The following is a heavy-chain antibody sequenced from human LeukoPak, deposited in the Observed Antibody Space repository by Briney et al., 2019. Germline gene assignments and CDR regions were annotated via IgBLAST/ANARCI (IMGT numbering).Heavy chain of an antibody. J-gene: IGHJ4*02. CDR2: FDPEDGET. CDR3: ATLGDIVVPSAKYDY. CDR1: GYTLTELS. D-gene: IGHD2-15*01. Sequence: ASVKVSCKVSGYTLTELSMHWVRQAPGKGLEWMGGFDPEDGETIYAQKFRGRVTMTEDTSTDTAYMELSSLRSEDTAVYYCATLGDIVVPSAKYDYWGQGTLVTVSS. V-gene: IGHV1-24*01.